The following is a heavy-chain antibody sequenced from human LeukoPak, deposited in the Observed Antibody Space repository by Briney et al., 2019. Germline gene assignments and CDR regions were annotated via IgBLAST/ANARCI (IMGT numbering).Heavy chain of an antibody. CDR2: ISSDESST. CDR1: GFTFSSYW. Sequence: PGGSLRLSCAASGFTFSSYWMHWVCQVPGKGLVWVSRISSDESSTTYADSVKGRFTISRDNAKNTLYLQMNSLRAEDTAVYYCARDTYGSGNFYEYWGQGTLVMVSS. J-gene: IGHJ4*02. CDR3: ARDTYGSGNFYEY. V-gene: IGHV3-74*01. D-gene: IGHD3-10*01.